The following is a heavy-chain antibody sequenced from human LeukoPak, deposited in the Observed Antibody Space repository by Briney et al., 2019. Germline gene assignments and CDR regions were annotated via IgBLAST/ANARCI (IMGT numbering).Heavy chain of an antibody. CDR1: GFTSSSYS. V-gene: IGHV3-21*04. J-gene: IGHJ6*03. CDR2: ISSSSSYI. Sequence: GGSLRLSCAASGFTSSSYSMNWVRQAPGKGLEWVSSISSSSSYIYYADSVKGRFTISRDNSKNTLYLQMNSLRAEDTAVYYCAKGSGYYLTYSYMGVWGKGTTVTVSS. CDR3: AKGSGYYLTYSYMGV. D-gene: IGHD3-22*01.